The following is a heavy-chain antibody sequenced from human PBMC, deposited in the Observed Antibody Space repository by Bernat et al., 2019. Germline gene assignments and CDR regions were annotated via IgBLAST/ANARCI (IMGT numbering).Heavy chain of an antibody. V-gene: IGHV3-53*01. CDR2: IYSGGST. Sequence: EVQLVESGGGLIQPGGSLRLSCAASGFTVSSNYMSWVRQAPGKGLEWVSVIYSGGSTYYADSVKGRFTISRDNSKNTLYLQMNSLRAEDTAVYYCARVWTYYDILTTYFPYYMDVLGKGTTVTVSS. CDR3: ARVWTYYDILTTYFPYYMDV. D-gene: IGHD3-9*01. CDR1: GFTVSSNY. J-gene: IGHJ6*03.